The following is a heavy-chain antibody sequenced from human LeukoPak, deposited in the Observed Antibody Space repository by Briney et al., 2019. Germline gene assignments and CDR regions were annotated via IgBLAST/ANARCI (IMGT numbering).Heavy chain of an antibody. V-gene: IGHV4-39*07. J-gene: IGHJ4*02. CDR1: GGSISSSSYY. D-gene: IGHD5-18*01. CDR2: INHSGST. Sequence: PSETLSLTCTVSGGSISSSSYYWSWIRQPPGKGLEWIGEINHSGSTNYNPSLKSRVTISVDTSKNQFSLKLSSVTAADTAVYYCARGLDVGYTNFDYWGQGTLVTVSS. CDR3: ARGLDVGYTNFDY.